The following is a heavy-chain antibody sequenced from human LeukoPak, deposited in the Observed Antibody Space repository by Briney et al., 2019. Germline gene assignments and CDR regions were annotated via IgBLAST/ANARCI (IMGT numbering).Heavy chain of an antibody. CDR2: ISSSSSTI. Sequence: PGGSLRLSCAASGFTFSSYSMNWVRQAPGKGLEWVSYISSSSSTIYYADSVKGRFTISRDNAKNSLCLQMNSLRAEDTAVYYCAREWELLPGYAFDIWGQGTMVTVSS. V-gene: IGHV3-48*04. CDR3: AREWELLPGYAFDI. J-gene: IGHJ3*02. D-gene: IGHD1-26*01. CDR1: GFTFSSYS.